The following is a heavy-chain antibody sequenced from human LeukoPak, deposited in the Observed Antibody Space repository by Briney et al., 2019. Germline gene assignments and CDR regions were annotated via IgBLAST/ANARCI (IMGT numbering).Heavy chain of an antibody. D-gene: IGHD5-18*01. CDR3: ARLLTAMVTSIDY. J-gene: IGHJ4*02. CDR1: GGSISSSSYY. Sequence: PSETLSLTCTVSGGSISSSSYYWSWIRQPPGKGLEWIGEINHSGSTNYNPSLKSRVTISVDTSKNQFSLELSSVTAADTAVYYCARLLTAMVTSIDYWGQGTRVTVSS. V-gene: IGHV4-39*07. CDR2: INHSGST.